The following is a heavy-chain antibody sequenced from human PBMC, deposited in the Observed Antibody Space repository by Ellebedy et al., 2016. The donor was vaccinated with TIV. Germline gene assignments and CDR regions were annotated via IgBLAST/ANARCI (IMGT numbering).Heavy chain of an antibody. Sequence: GESLKISCEASGFTFSYYWMHWVRQAPGKGLVWVSRVNGGGVSTSYSDSVKGRFTISRDNAKKTLYLQMNSLRAEDTAVYYCARAPPGGDYGYYYGMDVWGQGTTVTVS. CDR1: GFTFSYYW. D-gene: IGHD4-17*01. CDR2: VNGGGVST. J-gene: IGHJ6*02. CDR3: ARAPPGGDYGYYYGMDV. V-gene: IGHV3-74*01.